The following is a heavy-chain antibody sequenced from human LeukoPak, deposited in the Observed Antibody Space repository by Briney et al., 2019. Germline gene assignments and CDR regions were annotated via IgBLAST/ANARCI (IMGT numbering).Heavy chain of an antibody. J-gene: IGHJ4*02. CDR1: GDSVSSNSAV. Sequence: SQTLSLTCAISGDSVSSNSAVWNWVRQSPSRGLEWLGRTYYRSRWKNDYAVSVKGRITINPDTSKNQCSLQLNSVAPEDTAMYYCAAEGGTAEAAFDYWGQGTHVTVSS. V-gene: IGHV6-1*01. CDR2: TYYRSRWKN. CDR3: AAEGGTAEAAFDY. D-gene: IGHD6-19*01.